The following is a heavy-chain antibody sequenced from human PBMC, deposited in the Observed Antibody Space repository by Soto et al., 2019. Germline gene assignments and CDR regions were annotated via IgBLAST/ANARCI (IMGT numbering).Heavy chain of an antibody. CDR1: GGSTNSRSDY. Sequence: SETLSLTCTVSGGSTNSRSDYWGWIRQPPGKGLEWIGSVYYSGSTYDNPSLQSRVTISVDTSRNQFSLKLISVTAAYTALYFCARQPRGPGYGERGLYFDYWGQGTLVTVSS. D-gene: IGHD3-16*01. V-gene: IGHV4-39*01. CDR3: ARQPRGPGYGERGLYFDY. J-gene: IGHJ4*02. CDR2: VYYSGST.